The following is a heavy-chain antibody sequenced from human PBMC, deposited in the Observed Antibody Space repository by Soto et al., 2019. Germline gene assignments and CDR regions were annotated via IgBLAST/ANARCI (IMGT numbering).Heavy chain of an antibody. Sequence: GGSLRLSCAASGFTFSIYSMNWVRQAPGKGLEWVSSISSSNNYIYYADSVKGRFTISRDNAKKSLYLQMNSLRAEDTAVYYCARDHYERSRDSSFGVAPRTDAFDIWGQGTMVTVSS. CDR3: ARDHYERSRDSSFGVAPRTDAFDI. D-gene: IGHD3-3*01. J-gene: IGHJ3*02. CDR1: GFTFSIYS. CDR2: ISSSNNYI. V-gene: IGHV3-21*01.